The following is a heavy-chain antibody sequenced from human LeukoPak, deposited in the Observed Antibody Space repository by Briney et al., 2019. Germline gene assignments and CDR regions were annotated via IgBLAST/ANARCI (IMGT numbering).Heavy chain of an antibody. D-gene: IGHD5-24*01. Sequence: SETLSLTCTVSGGSISSSSYYWGWIRQPPGKGLEWIGSIYYSGSTYYNPSLKSRVTISVDTSKNQFSLKLSSVTAADTAVYYCARDLDDYNALPPLFQHWGQGTLVTVSS. CDR3: ARDLDDYNALPPLFQH. CDR1: GGSISSSSYY. V-gene: IGHV4-39*02. J-gene: IGHJ1*01. CDR2: IYYSGST.